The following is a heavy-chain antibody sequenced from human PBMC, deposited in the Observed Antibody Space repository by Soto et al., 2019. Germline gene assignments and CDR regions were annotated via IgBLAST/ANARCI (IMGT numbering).Heavy chain of an antibody. V-gene: IGHV2-5*02. Sequence: QITLKESGPTLVKPTQTLTLTCTFSGFSLSSTRMAVGWIRQPPGKALEWLALIYWDDDKRYSPFLRSRLTITKDTFKNQVVLTMSNMYPVDTARYYCASFVVAGLGYYFDYWGQGTLVTVSS. CDR1: GFSLSSTRMA. CDR2: IYWDDDK. J-gene: IGHJ4*02. D-gene: IGHD6-19*01. CDR3: ASFVVAGLGYYFDY.